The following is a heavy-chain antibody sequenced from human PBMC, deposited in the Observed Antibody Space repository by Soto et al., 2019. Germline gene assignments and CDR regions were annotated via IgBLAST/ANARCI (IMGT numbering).Heavy chain of an antibody. D-gene: IGHD5-18*01. Sequence: SDTVALTGTLSGGSSTSGGCYCSWLRQHPGTGLEWIGYIYYSGSTYYNPSLKSRVTISVDTSKNQFPLKLSSVPAADTAVYYCAKSGYCYGTNQHLYWGQGTLVT. CDR2: IYYSGST. CDR3: AKSGYCYGTNQHLY. J-gene: IGHJ4*02. V-gene: IGHV4-31*03. CDR1: GGSSTSGGCY.